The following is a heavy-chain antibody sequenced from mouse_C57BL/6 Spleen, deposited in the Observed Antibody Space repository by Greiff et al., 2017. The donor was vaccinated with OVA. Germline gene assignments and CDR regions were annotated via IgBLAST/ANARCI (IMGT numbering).Heavy chain of an antibody. CDR1: GYTFTSYW. V-gene: IGHV1-50*01. CDR2: IDPSDSYT. D-gene: IGHD1-1*01. CDR3: ARRVTVVATSDY. J-gene: IGHJ2*01. Sequence: QVHVKQPGAELVKPGASVKLSCKASGYTFTSYWMQWVKQRPGQGLEWIGEIDPSDSYTNYNQKFKGKATLTVDTSSSTAYMQLSSLTSEDSAVYYCARRVTVVATSDYWGQGTTLTVSS.